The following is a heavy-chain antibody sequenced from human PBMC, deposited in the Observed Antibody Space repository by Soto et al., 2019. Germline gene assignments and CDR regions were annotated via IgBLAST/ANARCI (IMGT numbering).Heavy chain of an antibody. CDR3: ARGRYGEY. J-gene: IGHJ4*02. D-gene: IGHD3-10*01. Sequence: QVHLVQSGAEVKKPEASVKVSCKGSGYAFTTYGITWVRQAPGQGLEWMGWINAHNGNTNYAQKLQGRATADMELRSLRSDDTAVYYCARGRYGEYWGQGALVTVSS. CDR1: GYAFTTYG. CDR2: INAHNGNT. V-gene: IGHV1-18*01.